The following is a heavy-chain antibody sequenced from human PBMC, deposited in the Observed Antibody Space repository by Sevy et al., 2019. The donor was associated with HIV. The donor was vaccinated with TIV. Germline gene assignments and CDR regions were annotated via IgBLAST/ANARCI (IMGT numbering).Heavy chain of an antibody. D-gene: IGHD3-22*01. CDR3: AITREYYSDSSGYFDY. V-gene: IGHV1-24*01. J-gene: IGHJ4*02. CDR2: FDPEDAKT. CDR1: GYTLTEFS. Sequence: ASVKVSCKISGYTLTEFSMHWVRQVPGKGLEWMGSFDPEDAKTIYAQTFQGRVTMTEDTSTDTAYMELGSLRSEDTAMYYCAITREYYSDSSGYFDYWGQGTLVTVSS.